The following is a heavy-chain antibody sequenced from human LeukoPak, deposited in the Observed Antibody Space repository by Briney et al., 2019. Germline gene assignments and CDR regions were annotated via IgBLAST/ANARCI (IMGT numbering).Heavy chain of an antibody. V-gene: IGHV1-69*10. J-gene: IGHJ6*02. D-gene: IGHD2-21*02. CDR1: GGTFSRYA. Sequence: GASVEVSCKASGGTFSRYAISWVGQAPGQERDGMGGIIPILGIANYAQKFQGRVTINADKSTSTAYMELSSLRSEDTAVYYCARAPDCGGDCYSPPYYYYYGMDVWGQGTTVTVSS. CDR2: IIPILGIA. CDR3: ARAPDCGGDCYSPPYYYYYGMDV.